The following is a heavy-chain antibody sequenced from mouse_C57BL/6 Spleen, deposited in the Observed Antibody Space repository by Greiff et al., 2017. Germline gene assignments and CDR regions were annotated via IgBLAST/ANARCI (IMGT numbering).Heavy chain of an antibody. CDR3: ARNWRDYYSNYVLDY. J-gene: IGHJ2*01. CDR1: GFSLTSYG. V-gene: IGHV2-2*01. Sequence: VQLQQSGPGLVQPSQSLSITCTVSGFSLTSYGVHWVRQSPGKGLEWMGVIWSGGSTDYNAAFISRLSISKDNSKSPVFFKMNSLQADDTAIYDCARNWRDYYSNYVLDYWGQGTTLTVSS. D-gene: IGHD2-5*01. CDR2: IWSGGST.